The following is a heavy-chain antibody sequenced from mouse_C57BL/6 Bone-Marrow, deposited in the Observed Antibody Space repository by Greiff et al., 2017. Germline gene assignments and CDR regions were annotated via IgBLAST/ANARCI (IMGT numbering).Heavy chain of an antibody. J-gene: IGHJ2*01. CDR3: ARKNYDYASYYFDY. CDR2: ISDGGSYT. Sequence: EVQVVESGGGLVKPGGSLKLSCAASGFTFSSYAMSWVRHTPEKRLEWVATISDGGSYTYYPDNVKGRFTISRDNAKNNLYLQMSHLKSEDTAMYYCARKNYDYASYYFDYWGQGTTLTVSS. CDR1: GFTFSSYA. V-gene: IGHV5-4*01. D-gene: IGHD2-4*01.